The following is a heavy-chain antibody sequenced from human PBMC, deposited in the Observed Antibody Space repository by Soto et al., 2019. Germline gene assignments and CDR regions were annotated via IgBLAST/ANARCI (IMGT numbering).Heavy chain of an antibody. CDR2: ISFDETNK. Sequence: GGSPRLSCATFGFTFSRYPIHWVRQAPGKGLEWVAGISFDETNKKYADSVRGRFTVSRDNSMSTIYLQMDSLETDDTAAYFCAREEPHPAPLVFWGQGTQVTVSS. CDR3: AREEPHPAPLVF. J-gene: IGHJ4*02. CDR1: GFTFSRYP. V-gene: IGHV3-30-3*01.